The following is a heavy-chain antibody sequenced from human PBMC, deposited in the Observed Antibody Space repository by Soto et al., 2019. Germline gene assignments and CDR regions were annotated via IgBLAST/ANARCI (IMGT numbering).Heavy chain of an antibody. CDR3: ARALAVAQIYGMDV. CDR2: ISAYNGNT. CDR1: GYTFTSYG. J-gene: IGHJ6*02. V-gene: IGHV1-18*04. D-gene: IGHD6-19*01. Sequence: ASVKVSCKASGYTFTSYGISWVRQAPGQGLEWMGWISAYNGNTNYAQKLQGRVTMTTDTSTSTAYMELRSLRSDDTAVYYCARALAVAQIYGMDVWGQGTTVPVSS.